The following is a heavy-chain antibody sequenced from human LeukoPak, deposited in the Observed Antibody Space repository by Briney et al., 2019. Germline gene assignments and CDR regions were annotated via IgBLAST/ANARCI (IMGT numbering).Heavy chain of an antibody. CDR3: ARGAYRISWPGIDY. V-gene: IGHV3-53*01. CDR1: GFTVISNL. CDR2: IYSGGAT. D-gene: IGHD3-16*02. J-gene: IGHJ4*02. Sequence: GGSLRLSCAASGFTVISNLMTWVRQSPGRGLEWLSSIYSGGATYYADSVKGRFTISRDHSNNSVSLQMTNLRVEDTAIYYCARGAYRISWPGIDYWGQGTLVTVSS.